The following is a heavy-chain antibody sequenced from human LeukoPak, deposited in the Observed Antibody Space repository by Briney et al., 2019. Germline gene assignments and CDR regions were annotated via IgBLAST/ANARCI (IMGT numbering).Heavy chain of an antibody. Sequence: SETLSLTCTVSGGSISSYYWSWIRQPPGKGLEWIGYIYYSGSTNYNPSLKSRVTIPVDTSKNQFSLKLSSVTAADTAVYYCARAYYYYMDVWGKGTTVTVSS. CDR3: ARAYYYYMDV. CDR1: GGSISSYY. CDR2: IYYSGST. V-gene: IGHV4-59*01. J-gene: IGHJ6*03.